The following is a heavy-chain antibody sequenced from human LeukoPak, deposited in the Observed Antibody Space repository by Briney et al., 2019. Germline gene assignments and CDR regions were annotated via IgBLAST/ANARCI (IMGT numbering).Heavy chain of an antibody. CDR3: ASSYGDYLPLSY. Sequence: SETLSLTCAVSGGSISSSNWWSWVRQPPGKGLEWIGEIYHSGSTNYNPSPKSRVTISVDKSKNQFSLKLSSVTAADTAVYYCASSYGDYLPLSYWGQGTLVTVSS. CDR1: GGSISSSNW. J-gene: IGHJ4*02. CDR2: IYHSGST. D-gene: IGHD4-17*01. V-gene: IGHV4-4*02.